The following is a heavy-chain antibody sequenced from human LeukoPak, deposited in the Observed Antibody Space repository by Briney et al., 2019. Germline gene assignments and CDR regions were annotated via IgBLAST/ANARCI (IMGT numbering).Heavy chain of an antibody. Sequence: GASVKVSCKASGGTFSSYAISWVRQAPGQGLEWMGGIIPIFGTANYAQKFQGRVTITADESTSTAYMELSSLRSEDTAVYYCARDSGLSGSYAPGGGYYFDYWGQGTLVTVSS. CDR3: ARDSGLSGSYAPGGGYYFDY. V-gene: IGHV1-69*13. CDR1: GGTFSSYA. D-gene: IGHD1-26*01. CDR2: IIPIFGTA. J-gene: IGHJ4*02.